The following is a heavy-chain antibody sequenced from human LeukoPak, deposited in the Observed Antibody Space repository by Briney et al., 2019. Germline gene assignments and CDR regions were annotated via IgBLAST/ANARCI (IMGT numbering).Heavy chain of an antibody. Sequence: ASVKVSCKASGYTFTSYGISWVRQAPGQGLEWMGWISGYNGNTNYAQQKLQGRVTMTTDTTTSTAYMDLRGLRSDDTAIYYCARGPYFYDRSGYYKYYFDYWGQGSLVTVSS. CDR3: ARGPYFYDRSGYYKYYFDY. CDR2: ISGYNGNT. V-gene: IGHV1-18*01. J-gene: IGHJ4*02. D-gene: IGHD3-22*01. CDR1: GYTFTSYG.